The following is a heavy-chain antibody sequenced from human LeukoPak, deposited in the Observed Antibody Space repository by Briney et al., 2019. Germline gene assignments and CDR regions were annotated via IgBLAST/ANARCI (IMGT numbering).Heavy chain of an antibody. J-gene: IGHJ3*02. Sequence: GGSLRVSCAASGFIFSNYGMHWVRQAPGKGLEWVAVIWYDGSNKYYEDSVQGRSTISRDNSKNTVYLQMNSLRAEDTAVYYCARGLRNTDTFDIWGQGTMVTVSS. CDR2: IWYDGSNK. CDR3: ARGLRNTDTFDI. V-gene: IGHV3-33*01. CDR1: GFIFSNYG.